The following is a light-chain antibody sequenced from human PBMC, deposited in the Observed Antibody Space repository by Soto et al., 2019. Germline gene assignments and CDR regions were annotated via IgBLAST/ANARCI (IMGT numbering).Light chain of an antibody. CDR1: SSDVGGYNY. CDR3: SSYTTSNTRQIV. J-gene: IGLJ1*01. V-gene: IGLV2-14*01. Sequence: QCVLTKPASVYGSPGQSITISCTGTSSDVGGYNYVSWYQQHPGKAPKFMIYDVSNRPSGVSNRFSGSKSGNTASLTISGLQAEDEADYYCSSYTTSNTRQIVFGTGTKVTVL. CDR2: DVS.